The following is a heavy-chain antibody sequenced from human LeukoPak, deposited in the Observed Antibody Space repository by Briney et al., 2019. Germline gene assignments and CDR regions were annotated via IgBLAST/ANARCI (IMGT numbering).Heavy chain of an antibody. CDR2: IYPGDSDI. Sequence: VESLKISCKGSGYSFTTYWIAWVRPMPGKGPEWMGIIYPGDSDIRYSPSFQGQVTISVDKSISTAYLQWSSLKASDTAMYYCARRAYSGYEFDYWGQGTLVTVSS. CDR3: ARRAYSGYEFDY. D-gene: IGHD5-12*01. J-gene: IGHJ4*02. V-gene: IGHV5-51*01. CDR1: GYSFTTYW.